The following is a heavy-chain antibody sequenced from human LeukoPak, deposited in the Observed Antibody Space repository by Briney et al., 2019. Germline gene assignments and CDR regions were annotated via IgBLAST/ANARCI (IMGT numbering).Heavy chain of an antibody. D-gene: IGHD2-2*01. CDR3: ARLDPSSRYCSSTSCYAAFFWFDP. CDR1: GYSFTSYW. V-gene: IGHV5-51*01. Sequence: GESLKISCKGSGYSFTSYWLGWVRQMPGKGLEWMGIIYPGDSDTRYSPSFQGQVTISADKSISTAYLQWSSLKASDTAMYYCARLDPSSRYCSSTSCYAAFFWFDPWGQGTLVTVSS. CDR2: IYPGDSDT. J-gene: IGHJ5*02.